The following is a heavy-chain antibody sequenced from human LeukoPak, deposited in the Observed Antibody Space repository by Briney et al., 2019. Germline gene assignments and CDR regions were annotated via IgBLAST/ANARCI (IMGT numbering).Heavy chain of an antibody. Sequence: PGGSLRLSCSASGFTFSRYALHWVRQAPGKGLEYVSGIISNGGSTNYADSVKGRFTISRDNSKNTLYLQMSSLRPEDTAVYYCVKENGRYPGPYYFDYWGQGTLVTVSS. V-gene: IGHV3-64D*06. J-gene: IGHJ4*02. D-gene: IGHD3-9*01. CDR3: VKENGRYPGPYYFDY. CDR1: GFTFSRYA. CDR2: IISNGGST.